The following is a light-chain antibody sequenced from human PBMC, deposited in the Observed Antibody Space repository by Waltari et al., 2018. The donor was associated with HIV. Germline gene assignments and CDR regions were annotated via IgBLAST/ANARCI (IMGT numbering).Light chain of an antibody. J-gene: IGLJ3*02. Sequence: SYELTQPPSVSVSPGQTARITCSGAALPTKYAYWYQQKSGQAPVLVIYEDSNRPSGIPERFSGSSSGTMATLTISGAQVEDEADYYCYSTDSSGNHRVFGGGTKLTVL. CDR2: EDS. CDR1: ALPTKY. CDR3: YSTDSSGNHRV. V-gene: IGLV3-10*01.